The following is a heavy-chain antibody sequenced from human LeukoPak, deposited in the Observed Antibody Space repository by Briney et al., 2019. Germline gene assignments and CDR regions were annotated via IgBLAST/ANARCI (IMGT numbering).Heavy chain of an antibody. CDR2: IYHSGST. D-gene: IGHD5-18*01. Sequence: SETLSLTCAVSGGSISSGNWRTWVRQPPRKGLEWIGEIYHSGSTNYNPSLKSRVTISVDKSKNQFSLKLSSVTAADTAFYYCAREGMGGYNYAAWGQGILVTVSS. CDR3: AREGMGGYNYAA. J-gene: IGHJ4*02. CDR1: GGSISSGNW. V-gene: IGHV4-4*02.